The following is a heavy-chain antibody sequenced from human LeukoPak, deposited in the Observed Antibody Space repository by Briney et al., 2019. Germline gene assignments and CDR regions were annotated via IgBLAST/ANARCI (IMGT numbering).Heavy chain of an antibody. CDR3: ARGGQGYCSGGSCSDYYYYYGMDV. CDR1: GYTFTSYG. Sequence: ASVKVSCKASGYTFTSYGINWVRQAPGQGLEWMGWISAYNGNTNYAQKLQGRVTMTTDTSTSTAYMELRSLRSDDTAVYYCARGGQGYCSGGSCSDYYYYYGMDVWGQGTTVTVSS. D-gene: IGHD2-15*01. J-gene: IGHJ6*02. V-gene: IGHV1-18*01. CDR2: ISAYNGNT.